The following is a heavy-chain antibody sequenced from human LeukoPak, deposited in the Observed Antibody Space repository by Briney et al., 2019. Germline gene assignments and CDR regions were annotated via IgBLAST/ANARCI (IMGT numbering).Heavy chain of an antibody. V-gene: IGHV1-69*02. CDR1: GGTFSSYT. CDR2: IIPILGIA. Sequence: VASVKVSCKASGGTFSSYTINWVRQAPGQGLEWMGRIIPILGIANYAQKFQGRVTITADKSTSTADMELSSLRSEDTAVYYCARGGAIVVVPAAELRFDPWGQGTLVTVSS. D-gene: IGHD2-2*01. CDR3: ARGGAIVVVPAAELRFDP. J-gene: IGHJ5*02.